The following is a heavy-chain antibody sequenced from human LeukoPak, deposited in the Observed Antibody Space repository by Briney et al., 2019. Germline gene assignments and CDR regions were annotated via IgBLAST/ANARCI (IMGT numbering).Heavy chain of an antibody. V-gene: IGHV1-69*04. Sequence: ASVKVSCKASGGTFSSYAISWVRQAPGQGHEWMGRIIPILGIANYAQKFQGRVTITADKSTSTAYMEPSSLRSEDTAVYYCARDSVGANDYWGQGTLVTVSS. CDR3: ARDSVGANDY. D-gene: IGHD1-26*01. J-gene: IGHJ4*02. CDR1: GGTFSSYA. CDR2: IIPILGIA.